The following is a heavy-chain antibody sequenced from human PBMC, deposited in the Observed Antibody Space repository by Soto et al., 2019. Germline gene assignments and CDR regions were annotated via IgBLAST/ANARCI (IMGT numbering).Heavy chain of an antibody. V-gene: IGHV4-59*01. J-gene: IGHJ2*01. CDR2: IYYTGST. CDR3: ANFHWYFDL. Sequence: SETLSLTCTVSGGSISSYYWSWIRQPPGKGLEWIGYIYYTGSTNYNPSLKSRVTISVDTSKNQFSLQLSSVTAADAAVYYCANFHWYFDLWGRGTLVTGSS. CDR1: GGSISSYY.